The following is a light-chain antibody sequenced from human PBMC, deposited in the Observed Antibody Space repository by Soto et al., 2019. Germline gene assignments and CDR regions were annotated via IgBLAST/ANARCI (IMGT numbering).Light chain of an antibody. V-gene: IGKV3-20*01. CDR2: GAS. J-gene: IGKJ2*01. CDR1: QSVSSSY. CDR3: QQYGSSPYT. Sequence: EIVLTQSPGTLSLSPGERATLSCRASQSVSSSYLAWYQQKPAQAPRLLIYGASSRATGIPDRFSGSGSGTDFALTISRLEPEDFAVYYCQQYGSSPYTCGQGTKLEIK.